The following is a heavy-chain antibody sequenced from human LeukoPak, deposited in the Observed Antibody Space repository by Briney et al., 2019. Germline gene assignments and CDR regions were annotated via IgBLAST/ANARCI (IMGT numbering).Heavy chain of an antibody. CDR2: IYSGGST. J-gene: IGHJ4*02. V-gene: IGHV3-53*01. CDR3: DLGGN. CDR1: GFTFSSYA. Sequence: GGSLRLSCAASGFTFSSYAMHWVRQAPGKGLEWVAVIYSGGSTYYADSVKGRFTISRDNSKNTVYLQMNSLRAEDTAVYYCDLGGNWGRGTLVTVSS.